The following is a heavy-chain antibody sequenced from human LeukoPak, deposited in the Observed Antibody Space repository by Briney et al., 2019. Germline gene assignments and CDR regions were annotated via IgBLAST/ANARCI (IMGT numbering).Heavy chain of an antibody. CDR2: INPNLGGT. D-gene: IGHD3-9*01. J-gene: IGHJ4*02. CDR1: GYTFKGYY. CDR3: ARSPHILTGENFDY. Sequence: RASVKVSCTASGYTFKGYYMHWVRQAPGQGLEWMGWINPNLGGTNYAQKFQDRVSMIRDTSISTAYMHLSRLRSDDTGVYYCARSPHILTGENFDYWGQGTLLTVSS. V-gene: IGHV1-2*02.